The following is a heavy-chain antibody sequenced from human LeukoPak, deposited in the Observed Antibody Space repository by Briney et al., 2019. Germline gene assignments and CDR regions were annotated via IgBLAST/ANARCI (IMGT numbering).Heavy chain of an antibody. CDR3: ASPTIFGVVTFVLVYYYYHYMDV. V-gene: IGHV1-2*02. J-gene: IGHJ6*03. CDR2: INPNSGGT. CDR1: GYTFTGYY. Sequence: ASVKVSCKASGYTFTGYYMHWVRQAPGQGLEWMGWINPNSGGTNYAQKFQGRVTMTRDTSISTAYMELSRLRSDDTAVYYCASPTIFGVVTFVLVYYYYHYMDVWGKGTTVTVSS. D-gene: IGHD3-3*01.